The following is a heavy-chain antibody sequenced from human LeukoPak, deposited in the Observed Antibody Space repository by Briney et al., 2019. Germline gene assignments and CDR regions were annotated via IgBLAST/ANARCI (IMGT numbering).Heavy chain of an antibody. CDR2: ITYHGSNK. D-gene: IGHD3-22*01. V-gene: IGHV3-30-3*01. J-gene: IGHJ2*01. CDR3: ARNGVESMIVVDCYLDL. CDR1: GCTFSSSA. Sequence: GWSLRLSCAASGCTFSSSAMHWVRQPPGKRLEWVAVITYHGSNKYYADSVKSRFTISRDNSKNTLFLQMNSLRPEDTAVYYCARNGVESMIVVDCYLDLWGRGTLVTVSS.